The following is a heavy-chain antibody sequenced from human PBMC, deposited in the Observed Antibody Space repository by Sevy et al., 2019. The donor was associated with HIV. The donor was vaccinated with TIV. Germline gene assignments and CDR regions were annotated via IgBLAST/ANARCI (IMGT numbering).Heavy chain of an antibody. D-gene: IGHD3-3*01. J-gene: IGHJ4*02. CDR3: ARDPLGVIPSGGDY. Sequence: SETLSLTCTVSGGSISTYYWSWLRQPPGKGLEWIGYIYYSGTTNYNPSLTSRVTMSVDTSKNLFSLKLSSVTAADTAVYYCARDPLGVIPSGGDYWGQGTLVTVSS. V-gene: IGHV4-59*01. CDR1: GGSISTYY. CDR2: IYYSGTT.